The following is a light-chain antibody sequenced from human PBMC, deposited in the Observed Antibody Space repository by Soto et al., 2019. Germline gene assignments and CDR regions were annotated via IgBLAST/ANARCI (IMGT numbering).Light chain of an antibody. CDR2: GAS. CDR3: QQYGNSRA. V-gene: IGKV3-20*01. Sequence: EIVLTQSPGTLSLSPGERATLSCRASQSVSTSYLAWYQQKPGQAPRLLIYGASSRATGIPDRFSGSGSGTEFTLTISRLESEDSAVYYCQQYGNSRAFGQGT. CDR1: QSVSTSY. J-gene: IGKJ1*01.